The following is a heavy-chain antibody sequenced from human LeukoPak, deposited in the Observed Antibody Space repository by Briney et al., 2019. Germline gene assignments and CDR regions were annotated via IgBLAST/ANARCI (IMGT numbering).Heavy chain of an antibody. CDR2: IIPIFGTA. CDR3: ARDEYYYDSSGYSAYFDY. D-gene: IGHD3-22*01. Sequence: ASVKVSCKASGGTFSSYAISWVRQAPGQGLEWMGGIIPIFGTANYAQKFQGRVTITTDESTNTAYMELSSLRSEDTAVYYCARDEYYYDSSGYSAYFDYWGQGTLVTVSS. CDR1: GGTFSSYA. J-gene: IGHJ4*02. V-gene: IGHV1-69*05.